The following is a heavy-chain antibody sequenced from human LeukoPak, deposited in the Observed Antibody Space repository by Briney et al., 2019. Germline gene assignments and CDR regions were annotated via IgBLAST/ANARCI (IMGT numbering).Heavy chain of an antibody. J-gene: IGHJ4*02. CDR2: IYSGGST. CDR1: GFTVSSNY. Sequence: GSLRLSCAASGFTVSSNYMSWVRQAPGKGLEWVSVIYSGGSTYYADSVKGRFTISRDNSKNTLYLQMNSLRAEDTAVYYCARGTRGTVLGGYWGQGTLVTVSS. D-gene: IGHD3-16*01. CDR3: ARGTRGTVLGGY. V-gene: IGHV3-66*01.